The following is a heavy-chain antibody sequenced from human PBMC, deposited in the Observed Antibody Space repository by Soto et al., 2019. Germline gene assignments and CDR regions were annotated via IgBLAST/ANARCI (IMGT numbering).Heavy chain of an antibody. V-gene: IGHV4-34*01. CDR3: ARGGRYGSGSYYPA. CDR2: INHSGST. D-gene: IGHD3-10*01. Sequence: QVQLQQWGAGLLKPSETLSLTCAVYGGSFSGYYWSWIRQPPGKGLEWIGEINHSGSTNYNPSLKSRVTISVDTSKNPFSLKLSSVTAADTAVYYCARGGRYGSGSYYPAWGQGTTVTVSS. CDR1: GGSFSGYY. J-gene: IGHJ6*02.